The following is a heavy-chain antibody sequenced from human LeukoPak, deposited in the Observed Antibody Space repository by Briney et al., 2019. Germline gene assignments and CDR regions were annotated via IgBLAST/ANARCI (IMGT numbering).Heavy chain of an antibody. CDR1: GGTFSSYA. CDR3: ARAPTYYYDSRGEGYFDY. J-gene: IGHJ4*02. CDR2: IIPIFGTA. Sequence: GSSVKVSRTASGGTFSSYAIRWVRQAPGQGLEWMGRIIPIFGTANYAQKFQGRVTITADKSTSTAYMDLSSLRSEDTAVYYCARAPTYYYDSRGEGYFDYWSQGTLATVSS. D-gene: IGHD3-22*01. V-gene: IGHV1-69*06.